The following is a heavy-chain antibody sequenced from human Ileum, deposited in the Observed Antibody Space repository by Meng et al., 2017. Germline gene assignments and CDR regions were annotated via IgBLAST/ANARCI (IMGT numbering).Heavy chain of an antibody. V-gene: IGHV4-4*02. CDR3: ANIVFNWFDS. J-gene: IGHJ5*01. Sequence: QGQLQESGPGLGKPAGTRSRTCAVSGGSIGSSNWWSWVRQPPGKGLEWIGEIYESGSTNYNPSLKSRVTISLDRSKNHFSLKLNSVTAADTAVYYCANIVFNWFDSWGQGTLVTVSS. D-gene: IGHD2-15*01. CDR1: GGSIGSSNW. CDR2: IYESGST.